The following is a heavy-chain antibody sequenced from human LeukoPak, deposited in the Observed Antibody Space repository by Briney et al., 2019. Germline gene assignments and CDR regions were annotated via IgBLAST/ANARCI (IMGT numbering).Heavy chain of an antibody. D-gene: IGHD3-10*01. V-gene: IGHV4-59*01. CDR2: IYYSGST. CDR3: AREVRDTMWGAFDY. J-gene: IGHJ4*02. CDR1: GGSISSYY. Sequence: SETLSLTCTVSGGSISSYYWSWIRQPPGKGLEWIGDIYYSGSTNYNPPLKSRVTISVDTPKNQFSLKLSSVTAADTAVYYCAREVRDTMWGAFDYWGQGTLVTVSS.